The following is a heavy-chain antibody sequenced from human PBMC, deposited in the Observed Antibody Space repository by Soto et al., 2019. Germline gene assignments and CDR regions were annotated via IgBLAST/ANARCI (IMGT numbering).Heavy chain of an antibody. Sequence: QVQLVQSGAEVKKPGASVKVSCKSSGYRFETYAISWVRQAPGQGLEWMGWIRAYNIDTYYAQKFQDRVTMTTDTSTGTAYMELRSLRSDDTAVYYWASGHEVIIGAMDVWGQGTTVTVSS. D-gene: IGHD3-10*01. J-gene: IGHJ6*02. V-gene: IGHV1-18*01. CDR1: GYRFETYA. CDR2: IRAYNIDT. CDR3: ASGHEVIIGAMDV.